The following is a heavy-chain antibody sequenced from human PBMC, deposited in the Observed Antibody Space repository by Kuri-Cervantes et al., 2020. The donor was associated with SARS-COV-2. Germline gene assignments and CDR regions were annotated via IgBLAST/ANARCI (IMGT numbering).Heavy chain of an antibody. D-gene: IGHD4-17*01. CDR3: AKDVRAETTVTTRLPDY. CDR2: IRYDGSNK. J-gene: IGHJ4*02. V-gene: IGHV3-30*02. CDR1: GFTFSSYG. Sequence: GGSLRLSCAASGFTFSSYGMHWVRQAPVKGLEWVAFIRYDGSNKYYADSVKGRFTISRDNSKNTLYLQMNSLRAEDTAVYYCAKDVRAETTVTTRLPDYWGQGTLVTVSS.